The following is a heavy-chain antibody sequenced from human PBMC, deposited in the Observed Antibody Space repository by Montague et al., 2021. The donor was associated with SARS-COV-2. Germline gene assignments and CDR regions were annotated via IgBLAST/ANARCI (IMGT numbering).Heavy chain of an antibody. V-gene: IGHV4-39*01. CDR1: GDSITSICYY. Sequence: SETLSLTCTVSGDSITSICYYWVWIPQPPGQELVWIVTIYYSGSTYSNPSLQIRITISVATSQNQFSLTLGSVTAADTALYSCAGDGGNLAEISIFGVVINGYYFDYWGQGTLVTVSS. CDR3: AGDGGNLAEISIFGVVINGYYFDY. D-gene: IGHD3-3*01. J-gene: IGHJ4*02. CDR2: IYYSGST.